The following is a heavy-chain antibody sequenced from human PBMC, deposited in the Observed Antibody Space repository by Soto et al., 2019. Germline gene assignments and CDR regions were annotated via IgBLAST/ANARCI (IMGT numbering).Heavy chain of an antibody. CDR2: IYYSGST. J-gene: IGHJ3*02. CDR1: GGSISSGGYY. V-gene: IGHV4-31*03. D-gene: IGHD3-22*01. Sequence: RSLTCTVSGGSISSGGYYWSWIRQHPGKGLEWIGYIYYSGSTYYNPSLKSRVTISVDTSKNQFSLKLSSVTAADTAVYYCARGDYDSSGYYTYAFDIWGQGTMVTVSS. CDR3: ARGDYDSSGYYTYAFDI.